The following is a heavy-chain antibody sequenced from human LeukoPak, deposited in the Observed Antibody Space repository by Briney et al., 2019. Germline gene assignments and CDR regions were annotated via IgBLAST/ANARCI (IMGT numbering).Heavy chain of an antibody. CDR2: IGAYNGNT. CDR1: GYTFTSYG. J-gene: IGHJ4*02. Sequence: GASVKVSCKASGYTFTSYGISWVRQAPGQGLEWMGWIGAYNGNTNYAQKLQGRVTMTTDTSTSTAYMELRSLRSDDTAVYYCARRNCSSTSCPFDYWGQGTLVTVSS. CDR3: ARRNCSSTSCPFDY. D-gene: IGHD2-2*01. V-gene: IGHV1-18*01.